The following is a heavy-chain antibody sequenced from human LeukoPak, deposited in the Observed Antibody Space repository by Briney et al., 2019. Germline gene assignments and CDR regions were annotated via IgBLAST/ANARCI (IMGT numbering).Heavy chain of an antibody. D-gene: IGHD3-22*01. V-gene: IGHV5-51*01. CDR3: ARRASAYDSSGYHFDY. CDR2: IYPADSDT. CDR1: GSIFSNYW. J-gene: IGHJ4*02. Sequence: AGESLQISGQGSGSIFSNYWIGWVRRLPGKGLEWLGIIYPADSDTRYSPSFQGQVTISADKSITTAYLHWSSLQASDTAMYYCARRASAYDSSGYHFDYWGQGPLVTVPS.